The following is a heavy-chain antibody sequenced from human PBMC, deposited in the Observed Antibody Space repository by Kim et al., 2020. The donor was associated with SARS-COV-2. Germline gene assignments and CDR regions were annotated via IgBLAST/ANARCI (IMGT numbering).Heavy chain of an antibody. D-gene: IGHD7-27*01. CDR3: INANWGSY. CDR2: DGVT. V-gene: IGHV3-53*01. Sequence: DGVTYYADSVMGRFTSSRDKSKNTVYLQMNTLRVEDTAVYYCINANWGSYWGQGTLVTVSS. J-gene: IGHJ4*02.